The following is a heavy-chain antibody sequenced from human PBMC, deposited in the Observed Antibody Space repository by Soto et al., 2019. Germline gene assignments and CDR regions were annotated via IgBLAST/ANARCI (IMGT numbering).Heavy chain of an antibody. CDR3: ARDPHTPVSMAV. J-gene: IGHJ6*04. V-gene: IGHV3-74*01. D-gene: IGHD2-15*01. CDR2: INADGSST. CDR1: GFTFSNYW. Sequence: EVQLVESGGGSVQPGGSLRLSCAASGFTFSNYWMHWVRQAPGKGLVWVSRINADGSSTSYVDSVKGRFTISRDNAENTVYLKMNSLRAEDTAKYYCARDPHTPVSMAVWGIGTTVTVSS.